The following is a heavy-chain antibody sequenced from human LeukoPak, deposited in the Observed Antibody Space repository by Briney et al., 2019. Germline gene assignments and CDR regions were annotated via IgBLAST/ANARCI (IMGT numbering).Heavy chain of an antibody. CDR1: GFTFSSYG. J-gene: IGHJ4*02. Sequence: PGGSLRLSCAASGFTFSSYGMSWVRQAPGKGLEWVSAISGSGGSTYYADSVKGRFTISRDNSKNTLYLQMNSLRAEDTAVYYCANAYSSSWYIGGGSGSPRSRVDYWGQGTLVTVSS. D-gene: IGHD6-13*01. CDR2: ISGSGGST. V-gene: IGHV3-23*01. CDR3: ANAYSSSWYIGGGSGSPRSRVDY.